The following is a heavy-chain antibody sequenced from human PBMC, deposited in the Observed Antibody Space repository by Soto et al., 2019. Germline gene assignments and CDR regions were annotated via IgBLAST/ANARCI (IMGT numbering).Heavy chain of an antibody. CDR2: IYHSGST. V-gene: IGHV4-4*02. J-gene: IGHJ6*03. CDR1: SGSISSSNW. CDR3: ATRTAYYYYYLDV. D-gene: IGHD2-2*01. Sequence: SETLSLTCAVSSGSISSSNWWCWVRQPPGKGLGWIGEIYHSGSTNYNPSLKSRFTISVDKSKNQFSLKLSSVTAADTAVYYCATRTAYYYYYLDVWGKGTTVTVSS.